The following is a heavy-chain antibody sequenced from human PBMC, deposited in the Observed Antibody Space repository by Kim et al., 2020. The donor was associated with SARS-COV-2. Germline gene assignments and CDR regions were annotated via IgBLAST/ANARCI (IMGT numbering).Heavy chain of an antibody. Sequence: GGSLRLSCAASGFTFSSYGMHWVRQAPGKGLEWVAVISYDGSNKYYADSVKGRFTISRDNSKNTLYLQMNSLRAEDTAVYYCAKPASSSWYHGGKYNWFDPWGQGTLVTVSS. CDR1: GFTFSSYG. V-gene: IGHV3-30*18. CDR3: AKPASSSWYHGGKYNWFDP. D-gene: IGHD6-13*01. J-gene: IGHJ5*02. CDR2: ISYDGSNK.